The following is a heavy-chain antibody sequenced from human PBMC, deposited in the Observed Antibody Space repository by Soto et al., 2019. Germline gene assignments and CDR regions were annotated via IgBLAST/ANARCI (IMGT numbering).Heavy chain of an antibody. J-gene: IGHJ4*02. CDR1: GGSIGIYY. CDR3: AKYGFWSGYFVDS. V-gene: IGHV4-59*08. Sequence: TSETLSLTCTVSGGSIGIYYWSWIRQPPGKGLEWIGHIYYSVNTNYNPSLKSRVTISVDTSKNQFSLKMTSVTAADTAVYYCAKYGFWSGYFVDSWGQGTLVTVSS. D-gene: IGHD3-3*01. CDR2: IYYSVNT.